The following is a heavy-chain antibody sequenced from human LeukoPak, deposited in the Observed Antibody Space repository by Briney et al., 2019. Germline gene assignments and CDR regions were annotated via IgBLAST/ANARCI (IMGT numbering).Heavy chain of an antibody. V-gene: IGHV1-69*04. J-gene: IGHJ3*02. CDR2: IIPILHIT. Sequence: SVKVSCKASGGTFSSYAISWVRQAPGQGLEWMGRIIPILHITHYAQKFQGRLTFTADKSTSTAYMELSSLRSEDTALYYCARVNRRPGEAFDIWGQGTMVTVSS. CDR3: ARVNRRPGEAFDI. D-gene: IGHD2/OR15-2a*01. CDR1: GGTFSSYA.